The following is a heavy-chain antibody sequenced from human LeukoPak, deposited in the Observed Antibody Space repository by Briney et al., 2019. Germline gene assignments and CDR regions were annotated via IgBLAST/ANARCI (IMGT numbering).Heavy chain of an antibody. CDR2: ISYDGGNK. CDR1: GFTFSSYG. V-gene: IGHV3-30*18. Sequence: PGRSLRLSCAASGFTFSSYGMHWVRQAPGKGLEWVAAISYDGGNKYYADSVKGRFTISRDNSKNTLYLQMNSLRAEDTAVYYCAKAVYSSGLYYFDYWGQGTLVTVSS. D-gene: IGHD6-19*01. CDR3: AKAVYSSGLYYFDY. J-gene: IGHJ4*02.